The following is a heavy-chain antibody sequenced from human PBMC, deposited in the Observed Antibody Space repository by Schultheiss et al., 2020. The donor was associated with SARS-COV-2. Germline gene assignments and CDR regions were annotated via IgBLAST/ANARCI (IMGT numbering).Heavy chain of an antibody. V-gene: IGHV3-23*01. CDR1: GFTFSSYA. D-gene: IGHD6-19*01. Sequence: GGSLRLSCAASGFTFSSYAMSWVRQAPGKGLEWVSAIGSSGGSTYYADSVKGRFTISRDNSKNTLYLQINSLRAEDTAVYYCARRTIAVAGCELDYWGQGTLVTVSS. CDR2: IGSSGGST. CDR3: ARRTIAVAGCELDY. J-gene: IGHJ4*02.